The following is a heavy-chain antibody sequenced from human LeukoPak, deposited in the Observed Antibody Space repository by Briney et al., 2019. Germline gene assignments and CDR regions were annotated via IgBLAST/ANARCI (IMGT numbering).Heavy chain of an antibody. CDR2: FDPEDGET. CDR3: ARDDSSGYDY. J-gene: IGHJ4*02. Sequence: ASVEVSCKVSGYTLTELSMHWVRQAPGKGLEWMGGFDPEDGETIYAQKFQGRVTITRNTSISTAYMELSSLRSEDTAVYYCARDDSSGYDYWGQGTLVTVSS. D-gene: IGHD3-22*01. V-gene: IGHV1-24*01. CDR1: GYTLTELS.